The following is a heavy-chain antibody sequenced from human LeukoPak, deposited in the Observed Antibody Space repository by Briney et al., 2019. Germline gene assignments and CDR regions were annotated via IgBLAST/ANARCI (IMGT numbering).Heavy chain of an antibody. Sequence: SETLSLTCTVSGGSISSSSYYWGWIRQPPGKGLEWIGSIYYSGSTYYNPSLKSRVTISVDTSKNQFSLKLSSVTAADTAVYYCARWDTFDWFPDAFDIWGQGTMVTVSS. CDR3: ARWDTFDWFPDAFDI. J-gene: IGHJ3*02. D-gene: IGHD3-9*01. CDR2: IYYSGST. CDR1: GGSISSSSYY. V-gene: IGHV4-39*07.